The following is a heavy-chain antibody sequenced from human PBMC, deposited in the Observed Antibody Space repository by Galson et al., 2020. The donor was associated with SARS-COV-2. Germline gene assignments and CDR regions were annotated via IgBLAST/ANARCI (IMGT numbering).Heavy chain of an antibody. CDR1: GYTFTSYG. D-gene: IGHD2-2*01. CDR2: ISAYHGNT. CDR3: ARSCSSTSCYLLYYYYYGMDV. Sequence: ASVTVSCKASGYTFTSYGISWVRQAPGQGLEWMGWISAYHGNTNYAQKRQGRVTMTTDTSTSTAYMELRSLRSDDTAVYYCARSCSSTSCYLLYYYYYGMDVWGQGTTVTVSS. J-gene: IGHJ6*02. V-gene: IGHV1-18*01.